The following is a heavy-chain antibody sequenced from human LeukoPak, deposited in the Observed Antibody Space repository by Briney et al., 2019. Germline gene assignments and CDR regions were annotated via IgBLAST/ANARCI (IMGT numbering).Heavy chain of an antibody. V-gene: IGHV4-39*07. D-gene: IGHD1-26*01. CDR3: ARGPYSGSYYVNYFDY. CDR2: ISYSGST. J-gene: IGHJ4*02. Sequence: PSETLSLTCTVSGGSISSRSYYWGWIRQPPGKGLEWIGTISYSGSTYYNPSLKSRVTISVDTSKNQFSLKLSSVTAADTAVYYCARGPYSGSYYVNYFDYWGQGTLVTVSS. CDR1: GGSISSRSYY.